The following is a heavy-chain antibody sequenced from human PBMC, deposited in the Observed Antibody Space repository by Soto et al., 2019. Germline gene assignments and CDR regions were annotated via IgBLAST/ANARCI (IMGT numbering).Heavy chain of an antibody. CDR2: SYYSGST. V-gene: IGHV4-31*03. Sequence: SETLSLACTVSGGSISSGGYYWSWIRQHPGKGLEWIGYSYYSGSTYYNPSLKSRVTISVDTSKNQFSLKLSSVTAADTAVYYCARVPYYYDSSGYMRYYFDYWGQGTLVTVSS. D-gene: IGHD3-22*01. CDR3: ARVPYYYDSSGYMRYYFDY. CDR1: GGSISSGGYY. J-gene: IGHJ4*02.